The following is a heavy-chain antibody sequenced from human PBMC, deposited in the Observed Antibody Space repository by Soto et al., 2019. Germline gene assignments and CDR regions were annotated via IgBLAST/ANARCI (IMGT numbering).Heavy chain of an antibody. D-gene: IGHD3-10*01. J-gene: IGHJ4*02. CDR3: ARVGRLWFGESLFDFDY. V-gene: IGHV1-3*01. CDR2: INAGNGNT. CDR1: GYTFTSYA. Sequence: GASVKVSCKASGYTFTSYAMHWVRQAPGQRFEWMGWINAGNGNTKYSQKFQGRVTITRDTSASTAYMELSSLRSEDTAVYYCARVGRLWFGESLFDFDYWGQGTLVTVSS.